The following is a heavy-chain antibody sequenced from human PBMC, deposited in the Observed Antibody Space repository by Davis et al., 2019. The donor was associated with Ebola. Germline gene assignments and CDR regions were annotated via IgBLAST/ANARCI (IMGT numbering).Heavy chain of an antibody. CDR3: ARDAFSLSRYDTEDH. Sequence: GESLKISCAVSGFTFSYTEMTWVRQAPGKGLEWVSYISGSATSTFYADSVKGRFTISRDNARDSLYLQMDSLRVEDTAIYYCARDAFSLSRYDTEDHWGQGTLVTVSS. CDR2: ISGSATST. V-gene: IGHV3-48*03. D-gene: IGHD3-9*01. CDR1: GFTFSYTE. J-gene: IGHJ4*02.